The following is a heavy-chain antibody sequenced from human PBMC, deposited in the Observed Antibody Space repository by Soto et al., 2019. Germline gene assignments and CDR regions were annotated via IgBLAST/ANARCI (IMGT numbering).Heavy chain of an antibody. D-gene: IGHD3-3*01. Sequence: GGSLRLSCAASGFTFSSYAMSWVRQAPGKGLEWVSAISGSGGSTYYANSVKGRFPISRDNSKNTLYLQMNSLRSEDTAVYYCAKDRPDYYDFWSGYFSRAKGTWFDPWGQGTLVTVSS. J-gene: IGHJ5*02. CDR3: AKDRPDYYDFWSGYFSRAKGTWFDP. CDR1: GFTFSSYA. CDR2: ISGSGGST. V-gene: IGHV3-23*01.